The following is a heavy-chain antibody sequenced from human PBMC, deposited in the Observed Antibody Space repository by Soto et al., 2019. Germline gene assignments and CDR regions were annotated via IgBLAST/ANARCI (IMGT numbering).Heavy chain of an antibody. V-gene: IGHV3-73*02. CDR2: IRTNANNYAT. D-gene: IGHD1-1*01. CDR3: TRLVELTAVRTTYDY. Sequence: EVQLVESGGGLVQPGGSLKLSCAASGFTFSGSALHWVRQASGKGLEWVGRIRTNANNYATAYAASVKGRFTISRDDSKNTAYLQLNSLTTENTAVYYCTRLVELTAVRTTYDYWGQGTLVTVSS. J-gene: IGHJ4*02. CDR1: GFTFSGSA.